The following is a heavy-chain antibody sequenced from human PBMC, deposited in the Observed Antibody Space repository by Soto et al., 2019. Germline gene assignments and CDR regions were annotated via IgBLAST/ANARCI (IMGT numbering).Heavy chain of an antibody. D-gene: IGHD2-2*01. J-gene: IGHJ3*02. V-gene: IGHV4-31*03. CDR2: IYYSGST. CDR3: AREELPAAKVGDAFDI. CDR1: GGSISSGGYY. Sequence: SETLSLTCTVSGGSISSGGYYWSWIRQHPGKGLEWIGYIYYSGSTYYNPSLKSRVTISVDTSKNQFSLKLSSVTAADTAVYYCAREELPAAKVGDAFDIWGQGTMVTVSS.